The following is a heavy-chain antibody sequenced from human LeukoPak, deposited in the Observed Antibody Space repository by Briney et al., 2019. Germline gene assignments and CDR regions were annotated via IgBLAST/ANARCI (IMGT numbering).Heavy chain of an antibody. Sequence: SETLSLTCTVSGGSISSYYWSWLRQPPGKGLEWIGYIYYSGSTNYNPSLKSRVTISVDTSKNQFSLKLSSVTAADTAVYYCAREGQWLVLFDYWGQGTLVTVSS. J-gene: IGHJ4*02. CDR1: GGSISSYY. CDR3: AREGQWLVLFDY. CDR2: IYYSGST. D-gene: IGHD6-19*01. V-gene: IGHV4-59*12.